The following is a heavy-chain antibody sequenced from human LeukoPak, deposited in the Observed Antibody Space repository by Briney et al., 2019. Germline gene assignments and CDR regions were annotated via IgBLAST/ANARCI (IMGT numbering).Heavy chain of an antibody. CDR2: IRPDGGQE. J-gene: IGHJ4*02. D-gene: IGHD6-19*01. Sequence: GGSLRLSCAASGFSFRNSWMTWVRQAPGKGLEWVANIRPDGGQEQYADSLEGRITISRDNVRNSLFLQLNSLRTEDTAVYFCATSSDWAFDHWGQGTLVTVSS. CDR3: ATSSDWAFDH. V-gene: IGHV3-7*01. CDR1: GFSFRNSW.